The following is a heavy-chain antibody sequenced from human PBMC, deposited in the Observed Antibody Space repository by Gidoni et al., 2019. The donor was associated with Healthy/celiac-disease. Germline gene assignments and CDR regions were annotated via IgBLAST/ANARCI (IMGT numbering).Heavy chain of an antibody. D-gene: IGHD6-13*01. CDR3: ARGLIAAAGKGGLDY. CDR2: ISSSSSYI. Sequence: EVQLVESGGGLVKPGGSLRLSCAASGFTFSSYSMNWVRQAPGKGLEWVSSISSSSSYIYYADSVKGRFTISRDNAKNSLYLQMNSLRAEDTAVYYCARGLIAAAGKGGLDYWGQGTLVTVSS. V-gene: IGHV3-21*01. CDR1: GFTFSSYS. J-gene: IGHJ4*02.